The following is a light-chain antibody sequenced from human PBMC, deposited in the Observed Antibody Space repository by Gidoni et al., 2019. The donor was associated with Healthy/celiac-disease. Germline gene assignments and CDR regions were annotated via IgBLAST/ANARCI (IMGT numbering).Light chain of an antibody. CDR2: AAS. V-gene: IGKV1-39*01. CDR3: QQRYSTPHT. Sequence: DIQITQSPSSLSASVGDRVTITCRASQSISSYLNWYQQKPGKAPKLLIYAASSLQSGVPSRFSGSGSGTDFTLTISSLQTEDFATYYCQQRYSTPHTFGPGTKVDIK. J-gene: IGKJ3*01. CDR1: QSISSY.